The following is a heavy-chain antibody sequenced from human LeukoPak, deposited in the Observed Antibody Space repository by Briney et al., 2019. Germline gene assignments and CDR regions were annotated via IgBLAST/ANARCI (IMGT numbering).Heavy chain of an antibody. V-gene: IGHV3-43D*03. CDR2: ISWDGGST. J-gene: IGHJ4*02. D-gene: IGHD6-19*01. CDR3: AKAPTRYSSGPGYFDY. CDR1: GFTFDDYA. Sequence: PGGSLRLSCAASGFTFDDYAMHWVRQAPGKGLEWVSLISWDGGSTYYADSVKGRFTISRDNSKNSLYLQMNSLRAEDTALYYCAKAPTRYSSGPGYFDYWGQGTLVTVSS.